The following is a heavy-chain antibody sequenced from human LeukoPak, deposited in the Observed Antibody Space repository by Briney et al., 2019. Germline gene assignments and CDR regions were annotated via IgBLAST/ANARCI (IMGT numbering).Heavy chain of an antibody. CDR3: ARHGIVGATTYYFGMDV. V-gene: IGHV3-7*05. D-gene: IGHD1-26*01. J-gene: IGHJ6*02. CDR1: GFTFSSYW. CDR2: INQDGGEK. Sequence: GGSLRLSCAASGFTFSSYWMSWVRQAPGKGLEWVANINQDGGEKYYVDSVKGRFTISRDNAKNSLYLQMNSLRAEDTAVYYCARHGIVGATTYYFGMDVWGQGTTVTVSS.